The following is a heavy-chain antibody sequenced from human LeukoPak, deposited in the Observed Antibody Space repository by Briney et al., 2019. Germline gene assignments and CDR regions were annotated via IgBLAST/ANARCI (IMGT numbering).Heavy chain of an antibody. CDR3: ARAPYYYDSSGYDTDY. D-gene: IGHD3-22*01. CDR1: GFNFVDYA. V-gene: IGHV3-43*02. J-gene: IGHJ4*02. CDR2: ISGDGAST. Sequence: GGSLRLSCAASGFNFVDYAMRWVRQAPGKGLEWVSLISGDGASTYYADSVKGRFTISRDNSKNSLSLQMNNLKTEDTALYYCARAPYYYDSSGYDTDYWGQGTLVTVSS.